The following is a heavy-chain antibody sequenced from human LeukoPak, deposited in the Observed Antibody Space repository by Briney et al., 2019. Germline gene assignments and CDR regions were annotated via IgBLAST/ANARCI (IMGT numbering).Heavy chain of an antibody. CDR2: INRDGTKT. D-gene: IGHD6-13*01. CDR1: GFTFTSFW. J-gene: IGHJ5*02. CDR3: ATAPAAADSS. V-gene: IGHV3-7*01. Sequence: GGSLTLYCAASGFTFTSFWMTWVRQSPGKGLEWVANINRDGTKTTYVDSVKGRLTISRDNAKNSLFLHMSSLRAEDTAVYYCATAPAAADSSWGQGTLVAVSS.